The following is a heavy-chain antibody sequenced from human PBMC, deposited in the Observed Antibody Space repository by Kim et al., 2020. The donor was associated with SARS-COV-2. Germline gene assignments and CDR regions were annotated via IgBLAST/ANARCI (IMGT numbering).Heavy chain of an antibody. CDR3: AREMAYYDSSGYYRYFDY. Sequence: GGSLRLSCAASGFTFSSYGMHWVRQAPGKGLEWVAVIWYDGSNKYYADSVKGRFTISRDNSKNTLYLQMNSLRAEDTAVYYCAREMAYYDSSGYYRYFDYWGQGTLVTVSS. J-gene: IGHJ4*02. V-gene: IGHV3-33*01. CDR1: GFTFSSYG. CDR2: IWYDGSNK. D-gene: IGHD3-22*01.